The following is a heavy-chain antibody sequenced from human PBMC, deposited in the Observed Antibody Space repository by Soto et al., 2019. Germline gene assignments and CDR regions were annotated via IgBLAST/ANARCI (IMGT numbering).Heavy chain of an antibody. Sequence: EVQLVESAGGLAQPGRSLRLSCAASGFRFGDYAMHWVRQVPGKGLEWVSGISWNSGIIGYADSVKGRFTISRDNAKNALYLEMNSLRAEDTAFYYCTKDTDGYSSSARLDYWGQGTLVTVSS. D-gene: IGHD5-18*01. V-gene: IGHV3-9*01. CDR1: GFRFGDYA. CDR3: TKDTDGYSSSARLDY. J-gene: IGHJ4*02. CDR2: ISWNSGII.